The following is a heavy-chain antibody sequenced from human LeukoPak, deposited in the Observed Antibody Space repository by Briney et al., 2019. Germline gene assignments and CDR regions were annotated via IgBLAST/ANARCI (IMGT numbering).Heavy chain of an antibody. V-gene: IGHV4-4*02. CDR1: GGSISSSNW. Sequence: SETLSLTCAVSGGSISSSNWWSWVRQPPGKGLEWIGEIYHSGSTNYNPSLKSRVTISVDKSKNQFSLKLSSVTAADTAVYYCARLGRYYDFWSGYNDMDVWGKGTTVTVSS. D-gene: IGHD3-3*01. J-gene: IGHJ6*03. CDR2: IYHSGST. CDR3: ARLGRYYDFWSGYNDMDV.